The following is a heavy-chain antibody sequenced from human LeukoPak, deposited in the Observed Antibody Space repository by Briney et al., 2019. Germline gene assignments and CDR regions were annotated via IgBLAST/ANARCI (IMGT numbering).Heavy chain of an antibody. J-gene: IGHJ4*02. CDR2: IYSSGST. D-gene: IGHD6-13*01. CDR1: GGSVSSGSYY. V-gene: IGHV4-61*01. Sequence: PSETLSLTCTVSGGSVSSGSYYWRWIRQPPGKGLEWIGYIYSSGSTNYKPSLKSRVTISKDTSKNQFSLKLTSVTAADTAVYYCARGSSISWSPYYFEYWGQGTLVTVSS. CDR3: ARGSSISWSPYYFEY.